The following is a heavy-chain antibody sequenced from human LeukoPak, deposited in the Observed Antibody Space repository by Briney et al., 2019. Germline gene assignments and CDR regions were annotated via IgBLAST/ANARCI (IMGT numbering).Heavy chain of an antibody. CDR2: LYYSGSS. Sequence: PSETLSLTCAVYGGSFTIYSWTWIRQPPEKGLEWIGSLYYSGSSYYNPSLKSRVAISVDTSKNQFSLKLSSVTAADTAVYYCARLSAVDLITFGGVGLPGYFDYWGQGTLVTVSS. CDR1: GGSFTIYS. CDR3: ARLSAVDLITFGGVGLPGYFDY. J-gene: IGHJ4*02. D-gene: IGHD3-16*01. V-gene: IGHV4-39*01.